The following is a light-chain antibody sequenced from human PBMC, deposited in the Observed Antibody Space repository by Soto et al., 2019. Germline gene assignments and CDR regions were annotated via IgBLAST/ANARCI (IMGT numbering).Light chain of an antibody. CDR1: QSVSGSF. CDR2: SAS. J-gene: IGKJ1*01. CDR3: HQCAGSRPWT. V-gene: IGKV3-20*01. Sequence: EIVLTQSPGTLALSPGARATLSCRTSQSVSGSFLAWYQQKPGQAPRLLIYSASTRATGIPDRFSGSGSGTDFTLTIDGLEPEDFAVYYWHQCAGSRPWTFGQGTKVEFK.